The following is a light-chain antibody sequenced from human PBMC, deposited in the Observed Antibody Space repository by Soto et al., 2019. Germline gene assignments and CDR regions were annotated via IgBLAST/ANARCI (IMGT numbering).Light chain of an antibody. CDR1: ISNIGGNS. J-gene: IGLJ1*01. CDR2: DDN. Sequence: QSLLTQPPSWSGAPGEKVTISCSGSISNIGGNSVSWYQQLPGTAPKLLIYDDNKRPSGIPDRFSGSKSGTSATLGITGFQTGDEADYYCGSWDSSLSAYVFGTGTKVTVL. CDR3: GSWDSSLSAYV. V-gene: IGLV1-51*01.